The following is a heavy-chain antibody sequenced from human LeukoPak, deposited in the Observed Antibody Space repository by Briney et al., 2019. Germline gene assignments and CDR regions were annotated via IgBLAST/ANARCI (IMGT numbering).Heavy chain of an antibody. Sequence: GGSLRLSCAASGFTFSDYYMSWIRQAPGKGLEWVSYISSSGSTIYYADSVKGRFTISRDNSENTLYLQMNSLRAEDTAVYDCAKVNYYDSTGFFDYWGQGTLVTVSS. D-gene: IGHD3-22*01. J-gene: IGHJ4*02. V-gene: IGHV3-11*01. CDR3: AKVNYYDSTGFFDY. CDR1: GFTFSDYY. CDR2: ISSSGSTI.